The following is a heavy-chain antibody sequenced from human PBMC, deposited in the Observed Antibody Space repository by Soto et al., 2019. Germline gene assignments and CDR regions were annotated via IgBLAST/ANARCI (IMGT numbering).Heavy chain of an antibody. CDR1: GFTFSSYG. J-gene: IGHJ4*02. D-gene: IGHD2-8*01. V-gene: IGHV3-33*01. Sequence: QVQLVESGGGVVQPGRSLRLSCAASGFTFSSYGMHWVRQAPGTGLEWVAVIWYDGSNKYYADSVKGRFTISRDNSKNTLYLQMNSLRAEDTAVYYCAREGMGPAFDYWGQGTLVTVSS. CDR2: IWYDGSNK. CDR3: AREGMGPAFDY.